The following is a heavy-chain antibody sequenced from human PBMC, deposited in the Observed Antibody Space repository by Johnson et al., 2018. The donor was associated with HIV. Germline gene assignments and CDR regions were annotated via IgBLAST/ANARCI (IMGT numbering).Heavy chain of an antibody. CDR2: ISYDESNK. D-gene: IGHD6-6*01. Sequence: QVQLVEFGGGVVQPGRSLRLSCAASGFTFSSYAMHWVRQAPGKGLEWVAVISYDESNKYYADSVKGRFTISRDNSNNTLYLQMNSLRPEDTALYYCARELLGSSSPDAFDIWGQGTMVTVSS. CDR1: GFTFSSYA. J-gene: IGHJ3*02. CDR3: ARELLGSSSPDAFDI. V-gene: IGHV3-30-3*01.